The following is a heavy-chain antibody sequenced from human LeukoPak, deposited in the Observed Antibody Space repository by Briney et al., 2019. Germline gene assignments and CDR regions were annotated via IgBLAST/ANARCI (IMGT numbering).Heavy chain of an antibody. CDR3: ARDGAVAARYFDY. Sequence: GGSLRLSCAASGFTFSNYVMSWVRQAPGKGLEWVSVITGSGGTTYYADSVKGRFTISRDNSKNTLYLQMNSLRAEDTAVHYCARDGAVAARYFDYWGQGTLVTVSS. CDR1: GFTFSNYV. V-gene: IGHV3-23*01. J-gene: IGHJ4*02. D-gene: IGHD6-19*01. CDR2: ITGSGGTT.